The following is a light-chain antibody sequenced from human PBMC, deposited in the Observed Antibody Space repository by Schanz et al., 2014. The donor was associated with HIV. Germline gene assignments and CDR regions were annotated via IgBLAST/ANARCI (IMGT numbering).Light chain of an antibody. CDR2: EVS. V-gene: IGLV2-23*02. CDR3: YSYAGSRV. Sequence: QSVLTQPPSASGSPGQAVAISCTGITSDVGGYKSVSWYQQHPGKAPKLMIYEVSKRPSGVSNRFSGSKSGNTAYLTISGLQAEDEADYYCYSYAGSRVFGGGTKLTVL. CDR1: TSDVGGYKS. J-gene: IGLJ3*02.